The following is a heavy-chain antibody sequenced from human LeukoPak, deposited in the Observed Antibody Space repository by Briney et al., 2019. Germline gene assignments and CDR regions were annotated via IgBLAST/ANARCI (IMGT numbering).Heavy chain of an antibody. D-gene: IGHD1-26*01. CDR1: GLTFDDYA. V-gene: IGHV3-43*02. J-gene: IGHJ5*02. Sequence: GGSLRLSCVVSGLTFDDYAMHWVRQVPGKGLEWVSFITEDGGITHYADSVRGRFTISRDNSKNSLYLQMSSLRSADTAFYYCARAALPTIHNWFDPWGQGTLVTVSS. CDR2: ITEDGGIT. CDR3: ARAALPTIHNWFDP.